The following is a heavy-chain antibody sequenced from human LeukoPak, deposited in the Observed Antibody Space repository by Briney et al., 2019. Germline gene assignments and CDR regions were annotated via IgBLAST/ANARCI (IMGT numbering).Heavy chain of an antibody. CDR2: VNHSGST. CDR3: ARDPVWFGDYYFDY. V-gene: IGHV4-39*07. Sequence: SETLSLTCSVSGGSISTSSHYWGWIRQPPGKGLEWIGEVNHSGSTNYNPSLKSRVTISVDTSKNQFSLKLSSVTAADTAVYYCARDPVWFGDYYFDYWGQGTLVTVSS. CDR1: GGSISTSSHY. J-gene: IGHJ4*02. D-gene: IGHD3-10*01.